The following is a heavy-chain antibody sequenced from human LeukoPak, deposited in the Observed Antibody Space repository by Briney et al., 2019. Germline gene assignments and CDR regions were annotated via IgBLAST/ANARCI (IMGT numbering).Heavy chain of an antibody. D-gene: IGHD6-19*01. Sequence: PGGSLRLSCAASGFTFSSYAMSWVRQAPGKGLEWVSAISGAGGDTYYADSVKGRFTISRDNSKSTLYLQMNSLRAEDTAVYYCAKFTGYSSGWFDYWGQGTLVTVSS. CDR1: GFTFSSYA. V-gene: IGHV3-23*01. CDR2: ISGAGGDT. J-gene: IGHJ4*02. CDR3: AKFTGYSSGWFDY.